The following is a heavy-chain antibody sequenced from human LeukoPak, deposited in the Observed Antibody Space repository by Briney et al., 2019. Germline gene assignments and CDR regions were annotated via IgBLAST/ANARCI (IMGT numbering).Heavy chain of an antibody. D-gene: IGHD2-2*01. CDR3: ASTERCSTTCPLDY. J-gene: IGHJ4*02. CDR1: GGSFRGYY. Sequence: AETLSLTCAVYGGSFRGYYWSWIRQPAGKGLEWIGEINHSGSTNYNPSLKSRVTISLDTSMKKFSLKLNSVTAADTAVYYCASTERCSTTCPLDYWGQGTLVTVSS. V-gene: IGHV4-34*01. CDR2: INHSGST.